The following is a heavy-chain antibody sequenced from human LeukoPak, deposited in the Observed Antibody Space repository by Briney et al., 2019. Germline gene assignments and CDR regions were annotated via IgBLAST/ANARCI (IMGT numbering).Heavy chain of an antibody. V-gene: IGHV3-15*01. Sequence: GGSLRLSCAASRFTFSNAWMNWVRQAPGKGLEWVGRIKSKVDGETTDYAAPVKGRFTISRDDSNNMVYLQMNSLKIEDTAVYYCAIDEPNYAPYDLDYWGQGTLVTVSS. CDR1: RFTFSNAW. CDR3: AIDEPNYAPYDLDY. D-gene: IGHD4/OR15-4a*01. CDR2: IKSKVDGETT. J-gene: IGHJ4*02.